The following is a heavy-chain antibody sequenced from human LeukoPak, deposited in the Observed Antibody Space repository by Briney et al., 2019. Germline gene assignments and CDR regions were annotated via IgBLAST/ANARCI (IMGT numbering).Heavy chain of an antibody. CDR3: ARAASGPLFDY. V-gene: IGHV4-59*01. CDR2: IYYSGST. D-gene: IGHD2-15*01. Sequence: PSETLSLTCTVSGGSISSYYWNWIRQPPGKGLEWIGYIYYSGSTNYNPSLKSRVTISVDTSKNQFSLKLSSVTAADTAVYYCARAASGPLFDYWGQGTLVTVSS. CDR1: GGSISSYY. J-gene: IGHJ4*02.